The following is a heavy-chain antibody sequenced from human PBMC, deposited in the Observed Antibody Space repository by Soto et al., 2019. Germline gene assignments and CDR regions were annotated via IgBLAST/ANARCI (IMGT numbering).Heavy chain of an antibody. CDR1: GFTFSDSW. CDR2: ISFDGTAT. Sequence: EVQLVESGGGLVQPGGSLRLSCVASGFTFSDSWMHWVRQAPGKGLMWVSRISFDGTATTSADSVRGRFIISRDNAKNTLFLQMSHLRDDDAAMYYCVRDRRLRGHPFDIWGQGTFVTVSS. D-gene: IGHD2-21*02. J-gene: IGHJ3*02. V-gene: IGHV3-74*03. CDR3: VRDRRLRGHPFDI.